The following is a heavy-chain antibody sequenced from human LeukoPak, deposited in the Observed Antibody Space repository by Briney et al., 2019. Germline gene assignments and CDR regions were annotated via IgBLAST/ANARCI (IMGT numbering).Heavy chain of an antibody. V-gene: IGHV3-66*02. Sequence: GGSLRLSCAASGFTVSSNYMSWVRQAPGKGLEWVSVIYSGGSTYYADSVKGRFTISRDNSKNTLYLQMNSLRAEDTAMYYCARDMRRGYYDCWGQGTLVTVSS. CDR1: GFTVSSNY. J-gene: IGHJ4*02. CDR3: ARDMRRGYYDC. CDR2: IYSGGST. D-gene: IGHD3-22*01.